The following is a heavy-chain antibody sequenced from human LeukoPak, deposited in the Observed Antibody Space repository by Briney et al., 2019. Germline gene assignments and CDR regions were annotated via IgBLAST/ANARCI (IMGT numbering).Heavy chain of an antibody. CDR3: SGDPGDY. J-gene: IGHJ4*02. CDR2: IKQDGSVQ. V-gene: IGHV3-7*04. D-gene: IGHD7-27*01. Sequence: GGSLRLSCAASGFTFSSFWMSWVRQAPGKGLEWVANIKQDGSVQYYVDSVKGRFTISRDNAKNSLFLQMSSLRAEDTAVYFCSGDPGDYWGQGTLVTVSS. CDR1: GFTFSSFW.